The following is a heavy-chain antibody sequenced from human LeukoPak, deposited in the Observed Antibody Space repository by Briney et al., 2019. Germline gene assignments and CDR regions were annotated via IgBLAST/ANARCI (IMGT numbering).Heavy chain of an antibody. D-gene: IGHD5-24*01. CDR2: IDSSGSNI. CDR1: GFTFSSYE. Sequence: GGSLRLSCAASGFTFSSYEMNWVRQAPGRGLEWVSYIDSSGSNIHYADSVKGRFTISRDNAKNSLYLQMNSLRAEDTAVYYCARTKEMASISYFDSWGQGTLVTVSS. CDR3: ARTKEMASISYFDS. V-gene: IGHV3-48*03. J-gene: IGHJ4*02.